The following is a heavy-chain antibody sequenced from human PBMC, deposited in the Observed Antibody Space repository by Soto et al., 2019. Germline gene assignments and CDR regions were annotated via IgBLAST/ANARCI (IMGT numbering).Heavy chain of an antibody. V-gene: IGHV3-7*03. Sequence: GGSLRLSCAASGFTFSNYWMFWVRQAPGRGLEWVANIKKDGSEKYYVDSVKGRFTISRDNAKKSLYLQMNSLKTEDTAVYYCTTDPVTMIVVVPSSGWGQGTLVTVSS. CDR1: GFTFSNYW. D-gene: IGHD3-22*01. CDR3: TTDPVTMIVVVPSSG. CDR2: IKKDGSEK. J-gene: IGHJ4*02.